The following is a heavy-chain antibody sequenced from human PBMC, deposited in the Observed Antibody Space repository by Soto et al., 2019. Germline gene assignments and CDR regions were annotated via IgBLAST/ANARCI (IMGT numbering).Heavy chain of an antibody. CDR2: MNPNSGNT. D-gene: IGHD2-2*01. J-gene: IGHJ6*03. Sequence: QVQLVQSGAEVKKPGASVKVSCKASGYTFTSYDINWVRQATGQGLEWMGWMNPNSGNTGYAQKFQGRVTMTRNTSISTAYMELSSLRSEDTAVYYCARGRREAIVVVPAATYGGPRYYYYYMDVWGKGTTVTVSS. CDR1: GYTFTSYD. CDR3: ARGRREAIVVVPAATYGGPRYYYYYMDV. V-gene: IGHV1-8*01.